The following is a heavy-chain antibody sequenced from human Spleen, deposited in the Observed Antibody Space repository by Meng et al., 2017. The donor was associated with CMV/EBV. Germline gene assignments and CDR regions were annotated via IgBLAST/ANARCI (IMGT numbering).Heavy chain of an antibody. Sequence: GESLKISCAASGFSFNSYAMSWVRQAPGRGLEWVSAISGDGGDTYYADSVKGRFTISRDNSKNTLYLQMNSLRAEDTAVYYCARDERGQAYFDDWGQGTLVTVSS. CDR3: ARDERGQAYFDD. J-gene: IGHJ4*02. CDR2: ISGDGGDT. V-gene: IGHV3-23*01. CDR1: GFSFNSYA.